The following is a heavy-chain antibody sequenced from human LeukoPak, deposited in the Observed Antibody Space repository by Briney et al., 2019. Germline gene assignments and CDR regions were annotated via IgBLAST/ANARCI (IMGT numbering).Heavy chain of an antibody. J-gene: IGHJ4*02. CDR3: ARALNYYDSSGLGY. Sequence: GGSLRLSCAASGVTFSDYYMSWIRQAPGKGPEWVSYISSTGSTIYYADSVKGRFTISRDNAKNSLYLHTNSLRAEDTAVYYCARALNYYDSSGLGYWGQGTLVTVSS. CDR1: GVTFSDYY. V-gene: IGHV3-11*01. D-gene: IGHD3-22*01. CDR2: ISSTGSTI.